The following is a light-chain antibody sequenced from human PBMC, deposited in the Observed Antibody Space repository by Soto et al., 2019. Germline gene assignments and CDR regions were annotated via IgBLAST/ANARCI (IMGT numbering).Light chain of an antibody. J-gene: IGKJ1*01. CDR3: QQYGSSPRT. CDR2: GAS. CDR1: QSVSSSY. Sequence: EIVLTQSPGSLSLSPGEGATLSCWASQSVSSSYLAWYQQKPGQAPRLLIYGASARATGIPDRFSGSGSGTDLTLTISRLEPEDFAVYYCQQYGSSPRTFGQGTKVDIK. V-gene: IGKV3-20*01.